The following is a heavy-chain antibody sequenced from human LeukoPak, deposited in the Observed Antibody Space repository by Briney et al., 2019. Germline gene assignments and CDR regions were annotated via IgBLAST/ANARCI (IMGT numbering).Heavy chain of an antibody. J-gene: IGHJ4*02. CDR1: GGTFSSYA. D-gene: IGHD1-26*01. V-gene: IGHV1-69*05. CDR2: IIPIFGTA. CDR3: AGDLLSVGATPCYFDY. Sequence: SVKVSCKASGGTFSSYAISWVRQAPGQGLEWMGRIIPIFGTANYAQKFQGRVTITTDESTSTAYMELSSLRSEDTAVYYRAGDLLSVGATPCYFDYWGQGTLVTVSS.